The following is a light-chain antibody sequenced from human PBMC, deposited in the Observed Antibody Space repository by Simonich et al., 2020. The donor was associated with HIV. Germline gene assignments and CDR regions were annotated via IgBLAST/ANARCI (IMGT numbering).Light chain of an antibody. CDR3: MQTLQTRT. CDR1: QSLLHSTGYYY. CDR2: LGS. Sequence: DIVVTQSPLSLPVSPGEPASISCRSSQSLLHSTGYYYLDWYLQKPGQSPQLLIYLGSNRASGVPDRCSGSGSGTDFTLKISRVEAEDVGVYFCMQTLQTRTFGQGTKVEIK. V-gene: IGKV2-28*01. J-gene: IGKJ1*01.